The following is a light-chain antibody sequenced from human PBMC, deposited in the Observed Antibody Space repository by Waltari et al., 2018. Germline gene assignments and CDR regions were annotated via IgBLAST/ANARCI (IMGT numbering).Light chain of an antibody. V-gene: IGLV1-36*01. CDR3: AAWDDSLNGVV. Sequence: QSLLTQPPSVSEAPGQRVPISCSGSRANIGNNFLNWYQQLPGKPPKLLIYYDDLLPSGVSDRFSGSKSGTSASLAISGLQSEDEADYYCAAWDDSLNGVVFGGGTKLTVL. J-gene: IGLJ3*02. CDR2: YDD. CDR1: RANIGNNF.